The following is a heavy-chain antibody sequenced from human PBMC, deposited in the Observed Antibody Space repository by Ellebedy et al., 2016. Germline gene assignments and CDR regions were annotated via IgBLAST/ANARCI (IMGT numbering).Heavy chain of an antibody. D-gene: IGHD3-10*01. J-gene: IGHJ4*02. V-gene: IGHV4-59*12. CDR3: ARVLSPPGFDY. CDR1: GGSISSYY. Sequence: SETLSLXXTVSGGSISSYYWSWIRQPPGKGLEWIGYIYYSGSTNYNPSLKSRVTISVDTSKNQFSLKLSSVTAADTAVYYCARVLSPPGFDYWGQGTLVTVSS. CDR2: IYYSGST.